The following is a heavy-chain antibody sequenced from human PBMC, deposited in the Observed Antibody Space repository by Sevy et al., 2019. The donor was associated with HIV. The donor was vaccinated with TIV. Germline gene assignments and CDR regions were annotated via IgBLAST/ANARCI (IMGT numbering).Heavy chain of an antibody. V-gene: IGHV3-23*01. D-gene: IGHD2-2*01. CDR1: GFTFSNYA. CDR2: FSFGCGKI. Sequence: GGSLRLSCAASGFTFSNYAMSWVSQAPGNGLGWVSTFSFGCGKINYADSVKGRFTISRDNSTNTLYLQMNSLRTEDTALYYCAREGCSKPHDYWGQGTLVTVSS. J-gene: IGHJ4*02. CDR3: AREGCSKPHDY.